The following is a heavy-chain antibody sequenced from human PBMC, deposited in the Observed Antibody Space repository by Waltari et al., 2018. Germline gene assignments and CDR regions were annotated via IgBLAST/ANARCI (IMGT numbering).Heavy chain of an antibody. CDR3: ARGGRHSSWYRSYWYFDL. D-gene: IGHD6-13*01. CDR2: INHSGST. Sequence: QVQLQQWGAGLLKPSETLSLTCAVYGGSFSGYYWSWIRQPPGKGLEWIGEINHSGSTNYTPSLKSRVTISVDTSKNQFSLKLSSVTAADTAVYYCARGGRHSSWYRSYWYFDLWGRGTLVTVSS. V-gene: IGHV4-34*01. CDR1: GGSFSGYY. J-gene: IGHJ2*01.